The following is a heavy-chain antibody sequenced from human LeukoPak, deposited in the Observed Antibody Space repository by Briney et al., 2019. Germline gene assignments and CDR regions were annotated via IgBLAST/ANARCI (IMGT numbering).Heavy chain of an antibody. J-gene: IGHJ4*02. V-gene: IGHV3-74*01. D-gene: IGHD6-13*01. CDR2: INSAGSNT. Sequence: VGSLRLSCAASGFTFSRYRMRWVRQAPGKGLVWVTRINSAGSNTNYADSVKGRFTISRDNAKDTVYLQMNSLRAEYTAVYYCARSRYSSSWSLDYWGQGTLVTVSS. CDR1: GFTFSRYR. CDR3: ARSRYSSSWSLDY.